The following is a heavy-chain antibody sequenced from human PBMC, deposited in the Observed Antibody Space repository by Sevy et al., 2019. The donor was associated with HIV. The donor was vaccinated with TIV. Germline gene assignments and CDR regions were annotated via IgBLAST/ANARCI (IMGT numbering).Heavy chain of an antibody. D-gene: IGHD3-22*01. CDR2: INSGGGST. V-gene: IGHV3-23*01. CDR3: AKDVVGGYYDSSGYSDH. CDR1: GFTFTEFV. J-gene: IGHJ4*02. Sequence: GGSLRLSCAASGFTFTEFVMSWVRQAPGKGLEWVSTINSGGGSTYYADSVKGRFTISGDNSQNTLDLKMNSLRAEDTAVYYCAKDVVGGYYDSSGYSDHWGQGTLVTVSS.